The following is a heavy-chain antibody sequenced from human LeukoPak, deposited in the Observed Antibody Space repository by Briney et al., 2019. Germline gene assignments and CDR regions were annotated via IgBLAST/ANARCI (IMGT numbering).Heavy chain of an antibody. CDR3: AKDPLHLNPGDFDY. Sequence: GGSLRLSCAASGFSFSTYSMSWVRQAPGKGLEWVSVISDTGATTFYADSVKGRFTISRDNSKNTLYLQMNSLRAEDTAVYYCAKDPLHLNPGDFDYWGQGTLVTVSS. D-gene: IGHD3-3*02. CDR2: ISDTGATT. J-gene: IGHJ4*02. CDR1: GFSFSTYS. V-gene: IGHV3-23*01.